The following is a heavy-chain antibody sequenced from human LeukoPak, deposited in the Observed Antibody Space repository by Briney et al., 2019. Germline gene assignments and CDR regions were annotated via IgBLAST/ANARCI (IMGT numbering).Heavy chain of an antibody. D-gene: IGHD2-21*01. J-gene: IGHJ4*02. CDR2: ILSGGGST. V-gene: IGHV3-23*01. CDR1: GFNFGGYS. CDR3: AKDAIYGDGYWEFDY. Sequence: PGGSLRLSCEGSGFNFGGYSMSWVRQAAGKGLEGVSGILSGGGSTYYADAVKGRFTISRDNSRSTLYLQMNSLRAEDTAVYYCAKDAIYGDGYWEFDYWGQGTLVTVSS.